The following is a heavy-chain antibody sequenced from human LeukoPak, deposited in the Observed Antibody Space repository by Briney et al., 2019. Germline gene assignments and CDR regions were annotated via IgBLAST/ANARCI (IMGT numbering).Heavy chain of an antibody. J-gene: IGHJ6*02. D-gene: IGHD3-16*01. CDR3: ARNQQLGGHSYYYYGMDV. CDR1: GFTFSSYS. CDR2: ITSSSSYI. V-gene: IGHV3-21*04. Sequence: AGRSLRLSCAASGFTFSSYSMNWVRQAPGKGLEWVSSITSSSSYIYYADSVKGRFSISRDNAKNSLYLQMNSLRADDTAIYYCARNQQLGGHSYYYYGMDVWGQGTTVTVSS.